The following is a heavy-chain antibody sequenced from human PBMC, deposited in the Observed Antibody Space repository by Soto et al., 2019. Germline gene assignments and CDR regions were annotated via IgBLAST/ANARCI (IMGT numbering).Heavy chain of an antibody. CDR1: GFTFSSYC. CDR3: ARDLRGGSYYLIADYYGMDV. CDR2: INSDGSST. Sequence: PGGSLRLSCAASGFTFSSYCMHWVRQAPGKGLVWVSRINSDGSSTSYADSVKGRFTISRDNAKNTLYLQMNSLRAEDTAVYYCARDLRGGSYYLIADYYGMDVWGQGTTVTVSS. D-gene: IGHD1-26*01. V-gene: IGHV3-74*01. J-gene: IGHJ6*02.